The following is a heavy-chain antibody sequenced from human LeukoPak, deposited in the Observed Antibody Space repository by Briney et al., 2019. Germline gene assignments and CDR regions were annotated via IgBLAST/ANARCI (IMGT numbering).Heavy chain of an antibody. CDR1: GYTFSGYY. CDR3: ARGRRGRYSADYDY. CDR2: INPNSGDT. Sequence: ASVEVSCKASGYTFSGYYIHWVRQAPGQGLEWMGWINPNSGDTNYAQKFQGRVTMTSDTSISTAYMELSRLRSDDTAVFYCARGRRGRYSADYDYWGKGTLVTVSS. V-gene: IGHV1-2*02. J-gene: IGHJ4*02. D-gene: IGHD1-26*01.